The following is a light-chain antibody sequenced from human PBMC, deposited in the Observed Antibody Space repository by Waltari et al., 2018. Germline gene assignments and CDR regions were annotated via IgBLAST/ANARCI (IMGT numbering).Light chain of an antibody. CDR3: QQYNSYST. J-gene: IGKJ1*01. CDR1: QSVSNW. CDR2: NAS. V-gene: IGKV1-5*03. Sequence: DIQRTQSPSTLSESVGDRVTITCRASQSVSNWLAWYQQKPGKAPKLLIYNASTLESGVLSRFSGSGSVTEFTRTISSLQPDAFSTCYCQQYNSYSTFGQGTKVEV.